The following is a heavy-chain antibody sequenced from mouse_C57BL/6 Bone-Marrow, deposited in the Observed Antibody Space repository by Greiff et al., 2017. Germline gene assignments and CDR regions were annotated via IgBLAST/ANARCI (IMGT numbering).Heavy chain of an antibody. CDR2: ISDGGSYT. J-gene: IGHJ4*01. Sequence: EVKLVESGGGLVKPGGSLKLSCAASGFTFSSYAMSWVRQTPEKRLEWVATISDGGSYTYYPANVKGRFTISRDNAKNNLYLQMSHLKSEDTAMYYCARVYYYAMDYWGQGASVTVSS. CDR3: ARVYYYAMDY. V-gene: IGHV5-4*03. CDR1: GFTFSSYA.